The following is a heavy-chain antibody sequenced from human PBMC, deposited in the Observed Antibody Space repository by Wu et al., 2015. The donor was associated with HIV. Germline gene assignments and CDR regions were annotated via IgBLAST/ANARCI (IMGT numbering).Heavy chain of an antibody. CDR3: AREAKELWFSSDY. CDR1: GYTFTAYY. CDR2: INPNSGGT. V-gene: IGHV1-2*02. Sequence: QVQLVQSGAEVRKPGASVKVSCKASGYTFTAYYIHWVRQAPGQGLEWMGWINPNSGGTNYAQKFQGTVTMTRDTSISTAYMELSRLRSDDTAVYYCAREAKELWFSSDYWGQGTLVTVSS. J-gene: IGHJ4*02. D-gene: IGHD3-16*02.